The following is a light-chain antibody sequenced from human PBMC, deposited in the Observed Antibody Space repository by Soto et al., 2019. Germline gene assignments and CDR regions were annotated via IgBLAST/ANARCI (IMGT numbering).Light chain of an antibody. V-gene: IGKV1-5*03. CDR2: KAS. J-gene: IGKJ1*01. Sequence: DIQITQSPSTLSASVGDRVTITCRASQSVSTWLAWYQQEPGKAPKLLIHKASSLQSGVPSRLSGSGSGTDFILTISSXHPDDFATYYCQQYNSYSPTFGQGTKVDIK. CDR3: QQYNSYSPT. CDR1: QSVSTW.